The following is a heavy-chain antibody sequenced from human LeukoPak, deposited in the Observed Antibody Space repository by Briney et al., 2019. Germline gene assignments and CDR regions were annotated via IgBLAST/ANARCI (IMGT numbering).Heavy chain of an antibody. CDR3: ANTELWTGGMDV. Sequence: PGRSQRLSCAASGFTFSSYGMHWVRQAPGKGLEWVSYISSSGSTIYYADSVKGRFTISRDNAKNSLYLQMNSLRAEDTAVYYCANTELWTGGMDVWGPGTRVTVSS. CDR1: GFTFSSYG. CDR2: ISSSGSTI. D-gene: IGHD3-16*01. J-gene: IGHJ6*02. V-gene: IGHV3-48*04.